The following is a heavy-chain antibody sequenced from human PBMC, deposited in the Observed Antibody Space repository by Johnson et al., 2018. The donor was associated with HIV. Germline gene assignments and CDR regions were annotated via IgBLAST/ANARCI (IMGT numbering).Heavy chain of an antibody. Sequence: VQLVESGGGLIQPGGSLRLSCAASGFTVSSNYMTWVRQAPGKGLEWVSVIYSGGSTYYADSVKGRFTIFRANSKNTVYLQLNSLRVEDTAVYYCAKGGYNWKFDGFDIWGQGTMVTVSS. CDR2: IYSGGST. CDR3: AKGGYNWKFDGFDI. V-gene: IGHV3-66*01. D-gene: IGHD1-20*01. J-gene: IGHJ3*02. CDR1: GFTVSSNY.